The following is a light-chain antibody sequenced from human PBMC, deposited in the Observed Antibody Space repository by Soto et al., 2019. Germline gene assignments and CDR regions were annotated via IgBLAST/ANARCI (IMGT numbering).Light chain of an antibody. Sequence: DIHMTQSPSSLSASVGDRVTITCRASQSISRNLNWYQQEPGTAPKLLMFGASTLQSGVPSRFSGSGSGTDFTLTITSLQPEDFATYYCQQSYNTPRTFGQGTKVDIK. V-gene: IGKV1-39*01. CDR1: QSISRN. CDR3: QQSYNTPRT. J-gene: IGKJ1*01. CDR2: GAS.